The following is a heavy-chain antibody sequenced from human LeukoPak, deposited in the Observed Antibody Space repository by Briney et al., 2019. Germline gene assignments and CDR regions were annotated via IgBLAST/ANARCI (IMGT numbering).Heavy chain of an antibody. J-gene: IGHJ3*02. CDR1: GFTFSSYS. CDR2: ISSSSSYI. V-gene: IGHV3-21*01. Sequence: GGSLRLSCAASGFTFSSYSMNWVRQAPGKGLECVSSISSSSSYIYYADSVKDRFTISRDNAKNSLYLQMNSLRAEDTAVYYCERDEGGAFDIWGQGTMVTVSS. D-gene: IGHD3-16*01. CDR3: ERDEGGAFDI.